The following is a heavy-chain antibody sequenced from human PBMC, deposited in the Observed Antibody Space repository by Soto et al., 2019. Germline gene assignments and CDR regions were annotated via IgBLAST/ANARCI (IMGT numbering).Heavy chain of an antibody. V-gene: IGHV1-2*02. CDR3: ARMGDDYST. Sequence: QLQLVQSGAEVRKPGASVKVSCKASGYIFSDYYVHWVRQAPGQGLEWMVWGDPSSGATNIAQKFRGRVTMNKDTSIDTGYMELLSLTSDDTAVYYCARMGDDYSTWGQGTLVTVSS. CDR2: GDPSSGAT. J-gene: IGHJ5*02. D-gene: IGHD4-4*01. CDR1: GYIFSDYY.